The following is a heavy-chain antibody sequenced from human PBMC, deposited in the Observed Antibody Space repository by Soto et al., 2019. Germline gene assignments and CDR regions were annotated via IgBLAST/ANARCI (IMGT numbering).Heavy chain of an antibody. CDR1: GESFSGYY. D-gene: IGHD3-3*01. J-gene: IGHJ4*02. CDR2: INHSGST. V-gene: IGHV4-34*01. Sequence: SETLSLTCAVFGESFSGYYWSWIRQPPGKGLEWIGEINHSGSTYYNPSLKSRVTISVDTSNNQFSLKLNSVTAADTAVFYCARCPLNYDSWSGTSKPFDYWGQGTLVTVSS. CDR3: ARCPLNYDSWSGTSKPFDY.